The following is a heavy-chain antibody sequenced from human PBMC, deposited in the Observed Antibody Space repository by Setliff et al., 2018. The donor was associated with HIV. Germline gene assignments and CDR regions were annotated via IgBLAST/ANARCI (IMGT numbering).Heavy chain of an antibody. V-gene: IGHV4-59*01. CDR1: GDSISNYF. J-gene: IGHJ4*02. CDR2: IHHNGDT. CDR3: AGDTHSPSRWDH. Sequence: SETLSLTCTISGDSISNYFWTWIRQPPGKALEWIGYIHHNGDTDFNPSLKSRVSMSVDTSDNRVSLRLTSVTAADTAMYYCAGDTHSPSRWDHWGQGTLVTVSS. D-gene: IGHD2-2*01.